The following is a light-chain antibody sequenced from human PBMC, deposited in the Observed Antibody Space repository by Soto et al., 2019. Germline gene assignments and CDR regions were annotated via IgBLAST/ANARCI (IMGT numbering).Light chain of an antibody. V-gene: IGLV2-14*01. Sequence: QSALTQPASVSGSPGQSITISCTGTSSDVGGYNYVSWYQQHPGKAPKLMIYDVSNRPSGVSNRFSGSKSGNTASLTISGLQAEDEAAYYCSSYTSSSTPFVFGTGTKLTV. CDR2: DVS. J-gene: IGLJ1*01. CDR1: SSDVGGYNY. CDR3: SSYTSSSTPFV.